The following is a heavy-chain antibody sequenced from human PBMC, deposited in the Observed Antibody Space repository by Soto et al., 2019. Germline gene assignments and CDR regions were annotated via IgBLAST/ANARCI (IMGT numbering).Heavy chain of an antibody. CDR3: ASGAPPEKYDSSGYFAFDI. CDR1: GGSISRYY. J-gene: IGHJ3*02. CDR2: IYTSGST. V-gene: IGHV4-4*07. Sequence: SETVSLTRNVSGGSISRYYCSWLRHPAGKGLEGIGLIYTSGSTNYNPSLKRRVTMSVDTYNNQFSLKLSSVTDADTAGYYCASGAPPEKYDSSGYFAFDIWGQATMVT. D-gene: IGHD3-22*01.